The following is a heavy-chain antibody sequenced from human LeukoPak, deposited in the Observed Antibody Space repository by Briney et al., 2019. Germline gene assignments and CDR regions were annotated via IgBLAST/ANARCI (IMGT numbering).Heavy chain of an antibody. V-gene: IGHV3-43*02. CDR1: GFTFTSYG. Sequence: GSLRLSCTASGFTFTSYGMNWVRQAPGKGLEWVSFISGDGGSTYYADSVKGRFTISRDNSKNSLYLQMNSLRLGDTAFYYCATDCSGDRCYSLWGQGTLVTVSS. J-gene: IGHJ4*02. D-gene: IGHD2-15*01. CDR2: ISGDGGST. CDR3: ATDCSGDRCYSL.